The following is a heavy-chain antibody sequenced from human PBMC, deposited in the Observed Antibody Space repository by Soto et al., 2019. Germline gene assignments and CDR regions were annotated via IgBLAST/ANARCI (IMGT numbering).Heavy chain of an antibody. J-gene: IGHJ6*04. CDR3: ARDDVLCDGGRCYGIPLDV. CDR2: ISYDGSNK. CDR1: GFTFSSYA. Sequence: GGSLRLSCAASGFTFSSYAMHWVHQAPGKGLEWVAVISYDGSNKYYADSEKGRFTISRDTSKNTLYLQMDSLRVEDTAVYYCARDDVLCDGGRCYGIPLDVWGKGTTVTVSS. V-gene: IGHV3-30*14. D-gene: IGHD2-15*01.